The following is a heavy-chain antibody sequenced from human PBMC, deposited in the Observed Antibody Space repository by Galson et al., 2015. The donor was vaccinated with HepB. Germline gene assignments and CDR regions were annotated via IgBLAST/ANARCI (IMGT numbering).Heavy chain of an antibody. CDR3: VTGGSQYCTGVSCYPLWH. D-gene: IGHD2-15*01. Sequence: SLRLSCAASGFTFSSYWMHWVRQGPGKGLVWVSRINSDGITTSYADSVKGRFTISRDNADNTVYLQMNSQRAEDAAVYYCVTGGSQYCTGVSCYPLWHWGQGTLVTVSS. J-gene: IGHJ4*02. CDR2: INSDGITT. V-gene: IGHV3-74*01. CDR1: GFTFSSYW.